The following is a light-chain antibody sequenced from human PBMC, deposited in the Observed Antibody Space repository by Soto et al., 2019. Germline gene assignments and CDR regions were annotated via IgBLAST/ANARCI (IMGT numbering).Light chain of an antibody. J-gene: IGKJ1*01. CDR2: GAS. V-gene: IGKV3-20*01. CDR1: QSVSSSY. Sequence: EIVLTQSPGTLCLSPGERATLSCRASQSVSSSYLAWYQQKPGQAPGLLIYGASSRATGIPDRFSGSGSGTDFTLTISRLEPEDFAVYYCQHYGSSTWTFGQGTKV. CDR3: QHYGSSTWT.